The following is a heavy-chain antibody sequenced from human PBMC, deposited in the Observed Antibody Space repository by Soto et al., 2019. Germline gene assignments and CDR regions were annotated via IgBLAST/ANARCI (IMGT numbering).Heavy chain of an antibody. CDR2: ISYDGSNK. CDR3: AKHSSSWSELHY. Sequence: QVQLVESGGGVVQPGRSLRLSCAASGFTFSSYGMHWVRQAPGKGLEWVAVISYDGSNKYYADSVKGRFTISRDNSKNTLYLQMNSLRAEDTAVYYCAKHSSSWSELHYWGQGTLVTVSS. D-gene: IGHD6-13*01. V-gene: IGHV3-30*18. J-gene: IGHJ4*02. CDR1: GFTFSSYG.